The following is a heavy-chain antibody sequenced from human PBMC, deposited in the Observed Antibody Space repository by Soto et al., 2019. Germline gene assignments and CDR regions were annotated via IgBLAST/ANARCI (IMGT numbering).Heavy chain of an antibody. CDR3: AKTTVTILGYYYYGMDV. J-gene: IGHJ6*04. Sequence: PGGSLRLSCAASGFTFSSYAMSWVRQAPGKGLEWVSAISGSGGSTYYADSVKGRFTISRDNSKDTLYLQMNSLRAEDTAVYYCAKTTVTILGYYYYGMDVWGKGTTVTVYS. D-gene: IGHD4-17*01. CDR2: ISGSGGST. CDR1: GFTFSSYA. V-gene: IGHV3-23*01.